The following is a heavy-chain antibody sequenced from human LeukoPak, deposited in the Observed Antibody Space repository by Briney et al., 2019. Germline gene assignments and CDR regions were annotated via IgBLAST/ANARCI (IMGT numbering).Heavy chain of an antibody. V-gene: IGHV3-21*06. CDR1: GFTFSSYS. CDR3: ARDGYPGTTSEMEFDP. J-gene: IGHJ5*02. CDR2: ITRSNYI. Sequence: GGSLRLSCAASGFTFSSYSMNWVRQAPGKGLEWVSSITRSNYIYYADSVKGRFTISRDNSKNTLYVQMKGLRAEDTAVYYCARDGYPGTTSEMEFDPWGQGTLVTVSS. D-gene: IGHD1-14*01.